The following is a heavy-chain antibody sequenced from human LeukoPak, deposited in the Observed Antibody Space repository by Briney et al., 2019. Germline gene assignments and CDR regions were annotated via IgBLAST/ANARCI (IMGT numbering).Heavy chain of an antibody. J-gene: IGHJ3*02. D-gene: IGHD3-3*01. V-gene: IGHV4-31*03. CDR2: IYYSGGT. CDR3: ARAYYDFWSGSESSDAFDI. Sequence: SETLSLTCTVSGGSISSGGYYWSWIRQPPGKGLEWIGYIYYSGGTYYNPSLKSRVTIPVDTSKNQFSLKLSSVTAADTAVYYCARAYYDFWSGSESSDAFDIWGQGTMVTVSS. CDR1: GGSISSGGYY.